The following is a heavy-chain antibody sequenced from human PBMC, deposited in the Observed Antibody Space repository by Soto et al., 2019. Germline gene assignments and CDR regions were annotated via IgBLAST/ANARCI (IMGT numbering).Heavy chain of an antibody. V-gene: IGHV3-30-3*01. CDR2: KTYDGSNK. Sequence: QVQLVESGGGVVQPGRSLRLSCAASGFMFSSYAMHWVRQAPGKGLEWVAVKTYDGSNKYYADSVKGRFTISRDNSKNTLSLQMNSLRAEDMAVYYCARAGGLLVDYWGQRTLVTVSS. CDR3: ARAGGLLVDY. D-gene: IGHD1-26*01. CDR1: GFMFSSYA. J-gene: IGHJ4*02.